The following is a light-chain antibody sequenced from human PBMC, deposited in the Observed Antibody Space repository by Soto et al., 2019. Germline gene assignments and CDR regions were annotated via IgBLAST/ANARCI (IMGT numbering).Light chain of an antibody. CDR1: QTLSSN. CDR2: GAS. CDR3: QQYNSWPMWA. Sequence: EVLMTQSPATLSLSPGEISILSFRSSQTLSSNLAWYQQKPGQAPRLLIYGASSRATGIPDRFSGSGSGTDFTLTISRLEPEDFAVYYCQQYNSWPMWAFGQGTKVDIK. V-gene: IGKV3D-15*01. J-gene: IGKJ1*01.